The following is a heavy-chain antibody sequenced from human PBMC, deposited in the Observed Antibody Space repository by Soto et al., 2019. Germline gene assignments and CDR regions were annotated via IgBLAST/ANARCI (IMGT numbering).Heavy chain of an antibody. D-gene: IGHD3-22*01. CDR1: GGSFSGYY. V-gene: IGHV4-34*01. CDR3: ARDGAFYYDSRGLYRETGGLDV. CDR2: INHSGST. Sequence: SSETLSLTCAVYGGSFSGYYWSWIRQPPGKGLEWIGEINHSGSTNYNPSLKSRVTISVDTSKNQFSLKLSSVTAADTAVYYCARDGAFYYDSRGLYRETGGLDVWGQGSSVTVSS. J-gene: IGHJ6*02.